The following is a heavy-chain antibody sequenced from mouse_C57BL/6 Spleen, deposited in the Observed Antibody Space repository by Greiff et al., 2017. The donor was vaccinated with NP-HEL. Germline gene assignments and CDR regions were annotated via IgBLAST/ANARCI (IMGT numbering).Heavy chain of an antibody. Sequence: EVMLVESGGDLVKPGGSLKLSCAASGFTFSSYGMSWVRQTPDKRLEWVATISSGGSYTYYPDSVKGRFTISRDNAKNTLYLQMSSLKSEDTAMYYCARHDTGTALDYWGQGTTLTVSS. CDR1: GFTFSSYG. J-gene: IGHJ2*01. CDR2: ISSGGSYT. CDR3: ARHDTGTALDY. V-gene: IGHV5-6*02. D-gene: IGHD4-1*01.